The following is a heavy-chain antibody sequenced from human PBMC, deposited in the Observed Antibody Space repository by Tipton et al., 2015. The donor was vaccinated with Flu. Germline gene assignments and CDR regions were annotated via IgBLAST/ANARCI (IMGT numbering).Heavy chain of an antibody. CDR3: ARTSPPDYDSSGYSDAFDI. V-gene: IGHV3-21*01. CDR1: GFTFSSYS. CDR2: ISSSSSYI. D-gene: IGHD3-22*01. Sequence: SGFTFSSYSMNWVRQAPGKGLEWVSSISSSSSYIYYADSVKGRFTISRDNAKNSLYLQMNSLRAEDTAVYYCARTSPPDYDSSGYSDAFDIWGQGTMVTVSS. J-gene: IGHJ3*02.